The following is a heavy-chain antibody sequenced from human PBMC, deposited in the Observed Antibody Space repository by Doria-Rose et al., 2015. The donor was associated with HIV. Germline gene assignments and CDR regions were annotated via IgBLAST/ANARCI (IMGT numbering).Heavy chain of an antibody. CDR3: ATGVTLDY. Sequence: VQLVESGGGLVRPGGSLRLSCATSGFTFSSHRINWVRQAPGKELERVCSISSTSASKNYADSVRGRFTISRDNARNSLYLQMDSLRAEDTAIYYCATGVTLDYWGQGTLVTVSS. CDR1: GFTFSSHR. CDR2: ISSTSASK. J-gene: IGHJ4*02. D-gene: IGHD3-10*01. V-gene: IGHV3-21*01.